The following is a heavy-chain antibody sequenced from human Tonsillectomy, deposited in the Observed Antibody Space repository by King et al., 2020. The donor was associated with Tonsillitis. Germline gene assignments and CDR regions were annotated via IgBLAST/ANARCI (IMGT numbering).Heavy chain of an antibody. CDR3: ARNWNTHWYFDL. J-gene: IGHJ2*01. D-gene: IGHD1/OR15-1a*01. V-gene: IGHV1-18*01. CDR2: ISTYNGNT. Sequence: QLVQSGAEVQKPWASVKGSCKASGYAFTNDGISWGRQAPGQGLEGMGWISTYNGNTNYAQKLQGRVTMATDTSTSTAYMELRSLRSDDTAVYYCARNWNTHWYFDLWGRGTLVTVSS. CDR1: GYAFTNDG.